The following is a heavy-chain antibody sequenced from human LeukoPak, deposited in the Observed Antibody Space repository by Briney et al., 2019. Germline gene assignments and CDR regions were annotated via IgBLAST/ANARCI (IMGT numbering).Heavy chain of an antibody. Sequence: GGSLRLSCVASGFTVRSYWMSWVRQAPGKGLECVANIKEDGSQKYYVESVKGRFTITRDIAKNSLYLQMNSLGAEDTAVYYCARDHRTTDIDYWGQGILVTVSS. J-gene: IGHJ4*02. D-gene: IGHD4-11*01. CDR3: ARDHRTTDIDY. CDR1: GFTVRSYW. CDR2: IKEDGSQK. V-gene: IGHV3-7*01.